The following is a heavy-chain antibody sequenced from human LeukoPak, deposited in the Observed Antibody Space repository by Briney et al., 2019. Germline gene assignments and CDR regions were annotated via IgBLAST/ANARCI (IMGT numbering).Heavy chain of an antibody. CDR3: ASAYNYGTFDH. V-gene: IGHV4-30-2*01. D-gene: IGHD3-10*01. Sequence: PSETLSLTCAVSGGSISNGGYSWSWIRQPPGKGLEWIGYIYHSGSTSYSTSYNPSLRSRVTISEDRSKNHFSLELSSVTAADTAVYYCASAYNYGTFDHWGQGTLVTVSS. J-gene: IGHJ4*02. CDR2: IYHSGSTSYST. CDR1: GGSISNGGYS.